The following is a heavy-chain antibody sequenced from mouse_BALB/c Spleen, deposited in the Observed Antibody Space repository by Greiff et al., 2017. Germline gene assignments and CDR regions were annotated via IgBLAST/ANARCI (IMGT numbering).Heavy chain of an antibody. CDR1: GYTFTSYW. Sequence: QVQLQQPGAELVKPGASVKMSCKASGYTFTSYWMHWVKQRPGQGLEWIGVIDPSDSYTSYNQKFKGKATLTVDTSSSTAYMQLSSLTSEDSAVYYCTRRGYAMDDWGQGTSVTVSS. J-gene: IGHJ4*01. V-gene: IGHV1S127*01. CDR3: TRRGYAMDD. CDR2: IDPSDSYT.